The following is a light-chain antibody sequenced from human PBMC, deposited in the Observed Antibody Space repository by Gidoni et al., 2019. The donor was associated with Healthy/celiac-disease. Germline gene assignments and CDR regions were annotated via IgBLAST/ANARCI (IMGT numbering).Light chain of an antibody. Sequence: IRLNQSPSSLSASVGDRVTITCRASQSISSYLNWYQQKPGKAPKLLIYAASSLQSGVPSRFSGSGSGTDFTLTISSLQPEDFATYYCQQSYSTLHTFGQGTKVEIK. CDR2: AAS. CDR1: QSISSY. V-gene: IGKV1-39*01. CDR3: QQSYSTLHT. J-gene: IGKJ1*01.